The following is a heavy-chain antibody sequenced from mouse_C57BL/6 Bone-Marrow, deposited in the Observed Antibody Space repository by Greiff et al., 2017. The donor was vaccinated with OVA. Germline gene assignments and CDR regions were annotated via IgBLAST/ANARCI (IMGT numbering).Heavy chain of an antibody. J-gene: IGHJ4*01. V-gene: IGHV14-4*01. CDR1: GFNIKDDY. CDR2: IDPENGDT. Sequence: EVQLQESGAELVRPGASVKLSCTASGFNIKDDYMHWVKQRPEQGLEWIGWIDPENGDTEYASKFQGKATITSDTSSHTAYLQLSSLTSEDTAVYYCTSYYYGSSFYAMDYWGQGTSVTVSS. D-gene: IGHD1-1*01. CDR3: TSYYYGSSFYAMDY.